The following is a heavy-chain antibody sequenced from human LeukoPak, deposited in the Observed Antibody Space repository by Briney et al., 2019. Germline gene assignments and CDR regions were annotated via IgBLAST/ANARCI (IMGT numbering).Heavy chain of an antibody. CDR3: ARDWGFGSGSYNAFDI. CDR2: IIPNLGIA. V-gene: IGHV1-69*04. Sequence: SVKVSCKASGGTVSSYTFSWRRNAPPPGLEWMGMIIPNLGIANYAQPSQGRVTITSEDSTSTAYMELSSLRSEDTAVYYCARDWGFGSGSYNAFDIWGQGTMVTVSS. CDR1: GGTVSSYT. J-gene: IGHJ3*02. D-gene: IGHD1-26*01.